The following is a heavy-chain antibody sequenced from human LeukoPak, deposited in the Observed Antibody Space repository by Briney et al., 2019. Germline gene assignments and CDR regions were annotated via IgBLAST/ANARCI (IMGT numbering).Heavy chain of an antibody. CDR1: GFTFVEYG. D-gene: IGHD2/OR15-2a*01. V-gene: IGHV3-20*01. CDR3: ARNRGSGYYFYMDV. CDR2: INWTGDST. Sequence: GGSLRLSCAASGFTFVEYGVIWVRQAPGKGLAWVYGINWTGDSTGYVDSVKGRFTISRDNAKNSLYLQMNSLRAEDTALYHCARNRGSGYYFYMDVWGKGTTVTISS. J-gene: IGHJ6*03.